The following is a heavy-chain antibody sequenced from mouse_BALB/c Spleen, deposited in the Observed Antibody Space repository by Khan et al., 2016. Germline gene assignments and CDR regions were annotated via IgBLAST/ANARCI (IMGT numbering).Heavy chain of an antibody. D-gene: IGHD1-1*01. V-gene: IGHV9-3-1*01. CDR1: GYTFTNYG. J-gene: IGHJ4*01. Sequence: QIQLVQSGPELKKPGETVKISCKASGYTFTNYGMNWVKQAPGKGLKWMGWINTYPGEPTYADDFKGRFALSLAASARTAYVQNKNLKREVTDTYCCTRGRTEAMDYWGQGTTVTVSS. CDR3: TRGRTEAMDY. CDR2: INTYPGEP.